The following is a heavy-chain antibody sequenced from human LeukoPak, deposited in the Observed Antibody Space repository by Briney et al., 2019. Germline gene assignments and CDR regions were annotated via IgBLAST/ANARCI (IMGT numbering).Heavy chain of an antibody. CDR3: AREAGYCSGGSCYRYNWFDP. CDR1: GGSISSGGYY. V-gene: IGHV4-31*03. J-gene: IGHJ5*02. D-gene: IGHD2-15*01. Sequence: PSETLSLTCTVSGGSISSGGYYWSWIRQHPGKGLEWIGYIYYSGSTYYNPSLKSRVTISADTSKNQFSLKLSSVTAADTAVYYCAREAGYCSGGSCYRYNWFDPWGQGTLVTVSS. CDR2: IYYSGST.